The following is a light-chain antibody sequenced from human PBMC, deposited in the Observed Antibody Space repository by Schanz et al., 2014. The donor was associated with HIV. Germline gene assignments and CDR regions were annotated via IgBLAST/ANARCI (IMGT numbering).Light chain of an antibody. Sequence: DIQMTQSPSSLSASIGDRVNITCRASQTISYYLSWYQQKPGKAPKLLIYAASSLQSGVPSRFSGSGSGTDFTLTISCLQHEDFATYYCQHSYNTPYTFGQGTKLDI. J-gene: IGKJ2*01. CDR1: QTISYY. CDR2: AAS. V-gene: IGKV1-39*01. CDR3: QHSYNTPYT.